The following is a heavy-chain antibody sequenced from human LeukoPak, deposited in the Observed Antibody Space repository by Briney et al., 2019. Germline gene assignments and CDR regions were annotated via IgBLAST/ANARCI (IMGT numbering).Heavy chain of an antibody. D-gene: IGHD2-2*01. CDR1: GGSISSSSYY. CDR3: ARHGSTTRWDYYYGMDV. V-gene: IGHV4-61*05. J-gene: IGHJ6*02. Sequence: SETLSLTCTVSGGSISSSSYYWSWIRQPPGKGLEWIGYIYYSGSTNYNPSLKSRVTISVDTSKNQFSLKLSSVTAAGTAVYYCARHGSTTRWDYYYGMDVWGQGTTVTVSS. CDR2: IYYSGST.